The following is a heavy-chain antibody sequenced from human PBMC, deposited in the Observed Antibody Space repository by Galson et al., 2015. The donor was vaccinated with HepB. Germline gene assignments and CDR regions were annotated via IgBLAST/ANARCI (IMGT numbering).Heavy chain of an antibody. V-gene: IGHV3-48*03. J-gene: IGHJ5*02. D-gene: IGHD2-8*01. CDR1: GFTFSSYE. Sequence: SLRLSCAASGFTFSSYEMNWVRQAPGKGLEWVSYISSSGSTIYYADSVKGRFTISRDNAKNSLYLQMNSLRAEDTAVYYCARGDPMVSHNNWFDPWGQGTLVTVSS. CDR3: ARGDPMVSHNNWFDP. CDR2: ISSSGSTI.